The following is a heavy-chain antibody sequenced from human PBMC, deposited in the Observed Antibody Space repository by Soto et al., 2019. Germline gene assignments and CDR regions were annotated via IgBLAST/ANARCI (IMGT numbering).Heavy chain of an antibody. CDR2: ISGSGGTT. CDR3: AKDPRMATVTTDYFDY. Sequence: EVQLLESGGALVQSGGPPRLSCAVSGFTFSSYAMSWVRQAPGKGLEWVSAISGSGGTTYYADSVKGRFTISRDNSKNTLYLQMNSLRAGDMAVYYCAKDPRMATVTTDYFDYWGQGTLVTVSS. CDR1: GFTFSSYA. J-gene: IGHJ4*02. V-gene: IGHV3-23*01. D-gene: IGHD4-17*01.